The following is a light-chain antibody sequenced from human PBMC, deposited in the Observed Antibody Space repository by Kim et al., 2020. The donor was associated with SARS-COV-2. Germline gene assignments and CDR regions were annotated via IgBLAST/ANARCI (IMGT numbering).Light chain of an antibody. J-gene: IGKJ4*01. Sequence: LSLSPGERATLACRASQSVSSSYLAWYQQKPGQAPRLLIYGASSRATGIPDRFSGSGSGTDFTLTISRLEPEDFAVYYCQQYGFTFGGGTKVDIK. CDR2: GAS. CDR1: QSVSSSY. V-gene: IGKV3-20*01. CDR3: QQYGFT.